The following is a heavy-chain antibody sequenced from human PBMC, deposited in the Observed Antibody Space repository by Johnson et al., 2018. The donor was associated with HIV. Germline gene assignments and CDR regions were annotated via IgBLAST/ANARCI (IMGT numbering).Heavy chain of an antibody. CDR2: IKQDGSEK. CDR3: ARDRPYSDFWSAYSVHGAFDL. J-gene: IGHJ3*01. CDR1: GFTFSSFW. D-gene: IGHD3-3*01. Sequence: VQLVESGGGLVQPGGSLRLSCAASGFTFSSFWLSWVRQTPRKGLEWVANIKQDGSEKYYVGSVKGRFTISRANDKNSLYLQMNSLRTEDTAVYYCARDRPYSDFWSAYSVHGAFDLWGQGTMVTVSS. V-gene: IGHV3-7*05.